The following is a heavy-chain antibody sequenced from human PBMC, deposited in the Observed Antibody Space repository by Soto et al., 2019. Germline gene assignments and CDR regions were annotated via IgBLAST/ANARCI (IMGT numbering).Heavy chain of an antibody. J-gene: IGHJ5*02. Sequence: EVRLVESGGGLVEPGGSLRLSCAASGFTLSTHNMNWVRQAPGKGLEWVSSISTGSSYIYYADSVKGRFTISRDNAQNSLYLQMNSLTAEDTAVYYCARDRDCYNSNWFDPWGRGTLVTVSS. D-gene: IGHD2-21*01. CDR3: ARDRDCYNSNWFDP. CDR1: GFTLSTHN. CDR2: ISTGSSYI. V-gene: IGHV3-21*01.